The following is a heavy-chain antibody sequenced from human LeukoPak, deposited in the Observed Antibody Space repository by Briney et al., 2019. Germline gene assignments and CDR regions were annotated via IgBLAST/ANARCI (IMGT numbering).Heavy chain of an antibody. CDR2: ISGGGETI. V-gene: IGHV3-48*02. CDR3: ARDKQPYRSNFWYFDL. D-gene: IGHD6-13*01. J-gene: IGHJ2*01. Sequence: GGSLRLSCAASGFTFSAYSMNWVRQAPGKGLEWVSFISGGGETIYNAPSVKGRFAISRDNAKNSLYLQMNSLRDEDTAVYFCARDKQPYRSNFWYFDLWGRGTLVTVSS. CDR1: GFTFSAYS.